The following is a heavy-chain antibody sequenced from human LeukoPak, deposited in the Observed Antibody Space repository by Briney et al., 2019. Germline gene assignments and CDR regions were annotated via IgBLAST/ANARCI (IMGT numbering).Heavy chain of an antibody. V-gene: IGHV4-39*01. Sequence: SETLSLTCTVSGGSISTSGYYWPWIRHPPGKGLEWIGSIYYSGSTYYNPSLKSRVTISVDTSKNQFSLKLSSVTAADTAVYYCAKQYDSSGSYWGQGTLVTVSS. CDR1: GGSISTSGYY. CDR3: AKQYDSSGSY. CDR2: IYYSGST. J-gene: IGHJ4*02. D-gene: IGHD3-22*01.